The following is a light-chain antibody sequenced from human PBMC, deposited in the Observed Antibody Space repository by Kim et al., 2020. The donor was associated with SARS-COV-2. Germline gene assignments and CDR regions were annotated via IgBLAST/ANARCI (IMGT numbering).Light chain of an antibody. CDR3: QKYNSVLT. Sequence: DIQMTQSPSSLSASVGDRVTITCRASQGISNFLAWYQQKPGEVPKLLIYAASTLQSGVPSRFSGSGSGTDFTLTISSLQPEDVATYYCQKYNSVLTFGPGTKVDIK. V-gene: IGKV1-27*01. CDR2: AAS. J-gene: IGKJ3*01. CDR1: QGISNF.